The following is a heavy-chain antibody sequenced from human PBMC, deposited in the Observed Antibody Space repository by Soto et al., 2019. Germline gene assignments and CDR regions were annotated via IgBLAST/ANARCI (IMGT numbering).Heavy chain of an antibody. J-gene: IGHJ6*02. CDR3: AARAPPINYGMDV. CDR2: ISGSGSIT. V-gene: IGHV3-23*01. Sequence: EVQLLESGGGLVQPGGSLRLSCAASGFTFSSYAMNWVRQAPGKGLEWVSTISGSGSITHYADSVKGRFTISRDNSKNTRYLQVNSLIAEDTAVYYCAARAPPINYGMDVWGQGTTVTVSS. CDR1: GFTFSSYA.